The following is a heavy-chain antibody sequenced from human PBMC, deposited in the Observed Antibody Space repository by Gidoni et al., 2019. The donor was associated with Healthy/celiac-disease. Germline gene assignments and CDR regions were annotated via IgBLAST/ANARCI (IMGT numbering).Heavy chain of an antibody. Sequence: QVQLVESGGGVVQPGRSLRLSCAASGFTFSSYAMHWVRQAPGKGLEWVAVISYDGNNKYDADCVKGRVTITRDNSKNTLYLQMNSLRAEDTAVYYGARDGWYYYDSSGYYYGNYYYYGMDVWGQGTTVTVSS. CDR2: ISYDGNNK. CDR3: ARDGWYYYDSSGYYYGNYYYYGMDV. V-gene: IGHV3-30-3*01. J-gene: IGHJ6*02. CDR1: GFTFSSYA. D-gene: IGHD3-22*01.